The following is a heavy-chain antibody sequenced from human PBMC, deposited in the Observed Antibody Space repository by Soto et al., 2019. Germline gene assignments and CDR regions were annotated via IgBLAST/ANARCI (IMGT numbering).Heavy chain of an antibody. CDR1: GFSFSNYG. D-gene: IGHD3-10*01. V-gene: IGHV3-48*01. Sequence: EVQLVESGGGLVQPGGSLRLSCAASGFSFSNYGMNWVRQAPGKGLEWVSYISTTSTTIYQVDSVKGRFSISRDNAKNSLYLQMNSLRAEDTAVYYCARGGAGSSGSYYGSGGLDYWGQGTLVTVSS. CDR3: ARGGAGSSGSYYGSGGLDY. CDR2: ISTTSTTI. J-gene: IGHJ4*02.